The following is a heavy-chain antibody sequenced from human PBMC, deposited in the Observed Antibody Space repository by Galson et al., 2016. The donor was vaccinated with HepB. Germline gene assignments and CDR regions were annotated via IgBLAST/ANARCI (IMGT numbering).Heavy chain of an antibody. CDR1: GFTFSCYS. J-gene: IGHJ4*02. CDR3: AKDVHFSSHDY. CDR2: LNNNSRYK. V-gene: IGHV3-21*04. D-gene: IGHD3-10*02. Sequence: SLRLSCAASGFTFSCYSMHWVRQAPGKGLEWVSTLNNNSRYKYYEDSVKGRFTISRDHVKSTVYLQMTSLRAEDSAVYFCAKDVHFSSHDYWGPGTLVTVSA.